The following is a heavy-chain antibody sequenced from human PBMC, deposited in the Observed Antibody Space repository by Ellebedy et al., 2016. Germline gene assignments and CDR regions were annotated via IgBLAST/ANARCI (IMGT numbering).Heavy chain of an antibody. CDR3: AREPGLMVRGVHPFDY. CDR2: IYTSGST. CDR1: GGSISSYY. V-gene: IGHV4-4*08. D-gene: IGHD3-10*01. J-gene: IGHJ4*02. Sequence: SETLSLXXTVSGGSISSYYWSWIRQPPGKGLEWIGYIYTSGSTNYNPSLKSRVTMSVDTSKNQFSLKLSSVTAADTAVYYCAREPGLMVRGVHPFDYWGQGTLVTVSS.